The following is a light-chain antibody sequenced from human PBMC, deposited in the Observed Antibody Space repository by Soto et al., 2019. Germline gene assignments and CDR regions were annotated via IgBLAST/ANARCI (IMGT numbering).Light chain of an antibody. CDR3: QQYGTSPYT. V-gene: IGKV3-20*01. CDR2: GAS. CDR1: QSVSSSS. J-gene: IGKJ2*01. Sequence: EIVLTQSPGTLSLSPGERATLYCRASQSVSSSSLAWYQQKPGQAPRLLIYGASSRATSIPDRFSGSGSGTDFTLTITRLEPEDFAVYYCQQYGTSPYTFGQGTKLEIK.